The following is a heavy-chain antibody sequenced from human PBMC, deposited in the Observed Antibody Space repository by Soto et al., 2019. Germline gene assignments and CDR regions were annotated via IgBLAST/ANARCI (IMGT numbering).Heavy chain of an antibody. D-gene: IGHD6-13*01. Sequence: EVQLVESGGGLAQPGGSLRLSCAASGFSLNGYAMNWARQAPGRGLEWVSYISSSSGAIDYADSVKGRFTVSRDNAKNLLYLQMNSLRAEDTALYYCARDPSVGSTFYYYMDVWGEGTPVTVSS. CDR1: GFSLNGYA. CDR3: ARDPSVGSTFYYYMDV. CDR2: ISSSSGAI. V-gene: IGHV3-48*01. J-gene: IGHJ6*03.